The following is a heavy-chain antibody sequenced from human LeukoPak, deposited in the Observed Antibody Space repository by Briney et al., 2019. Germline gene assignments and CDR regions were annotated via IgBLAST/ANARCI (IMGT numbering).Heavy chain of an antibody. V-gene: IGHV3-15*01. CDR1: GYTISDAW. J-gene: IGHJ4*02. Sequence: GGSLKLSCTASGYTISDAWMRWVRQAPGQGLEWVGRIKSKISGGTTDYAAPVEGRFTVSRDDSRNTLDLHMYSLKTEDTAVYYCAAGLGKTDFDYWGQGALVTVSS. CDR2: IKSKISGGTT. D-gene: IGHD1-14*01. CDR3: AAGLGKTDFDY.